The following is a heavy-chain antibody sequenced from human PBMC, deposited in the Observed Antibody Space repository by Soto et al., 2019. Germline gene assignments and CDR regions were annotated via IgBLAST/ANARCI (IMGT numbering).Heavy chain of an antibody. V-gene: IGHV3-11*06. CDR3: ARGDYPASYYYCALDV. CDR1: RFTFSDYY. J-gene: IGHJ6*02. CDR2: ISPGDSYI. Sequence: QGLLVESGGGLVKPGGSLRVSCAASRFTFSDYYMYWVRQAPGKGLEWLSYISPGDSYIEYADSVKGRFTISRDDVQNSLFLEMNSLRAEETAVYYCARGDYPASYYYCALDVWGQGTTVIVSS. D-gene: IGHD4-17*01.